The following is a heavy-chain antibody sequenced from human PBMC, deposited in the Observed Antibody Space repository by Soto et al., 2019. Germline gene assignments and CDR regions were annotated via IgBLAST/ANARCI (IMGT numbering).Heavy chain of an antibody. J-gene: IGHJ3*02. Sequence: PSETLSLTCTVSGGSISSGDYYWSWIRQPPGKGLEWIGYIYYSGSTYYNPSLKSRVTISVDTSKNQFSLKLSSVTAADTAVYYCSRGYYDILTGYYTGGAFDIWGQGTMGTVSS. CDR3: SRGYYDILTGYYTGGAFDI. CDR1: GGSISSGDYY. CDR2: IYYSGST. V-gene: IGHV4-30-4*01. D-gene: IGHD3-9*01.